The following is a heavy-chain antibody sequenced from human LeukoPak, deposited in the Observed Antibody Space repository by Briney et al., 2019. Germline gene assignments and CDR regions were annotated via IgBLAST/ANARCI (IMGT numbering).Heavy chain of an antibody. V-gene: IGHV3-30-3*01. CDR3: ARDFRAPPYYYDSSGPPGY. CDR1: GFTFSSYA. J-gene: IGHJ4*02. D-gene: IGHD3-22*01. CDR2: ISYDGSNK. Sequence: PGRSLRLSCAASGFTFSSYAMHWVRQAPGKGLEWVAVISYDGSNKYYADSVKGRFTISGDNSKNTLYLQMNSLRAEDTAVYYCARDFRAPPYYYDSSGPPGYWGQGTLVTVSS.